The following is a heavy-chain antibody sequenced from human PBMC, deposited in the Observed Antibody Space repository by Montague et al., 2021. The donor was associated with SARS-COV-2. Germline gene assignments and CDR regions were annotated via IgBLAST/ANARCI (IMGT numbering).Heavy chain of an antibody. CDR2: IHHGGST. J-gene: IGHJ6*03. V-gene: IGHV4-34*01. D-gene: IGHD2-2*02. CDR1: GGSFSTYS. CDR3: ARLGDGVVPSPILGVGPYYSYYYMDV. Sequence: SETLSLTCAVHGGSFSTYSWNWIRQTPGKGLEWIGEIHHGGSTNYNPSLKSRVTISADTSKNQFSLKLTSMAAADTAVYYCARLGDGVVPSPILGVGPYYSYYYMDVWGKGTTVTVSS.